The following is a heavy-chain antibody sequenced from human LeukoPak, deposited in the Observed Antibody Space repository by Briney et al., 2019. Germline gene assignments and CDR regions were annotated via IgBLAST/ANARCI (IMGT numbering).Heavy chain of an antibody. V-gene: IGHV1-46*01. Sequence: ASVKVSCKASGYTFTSYYMHWVRQAPGQGLEWMGIINPSGGSTSYAQKFQGRVAMTRDTSTSTVYMELSSLRSEDTAVYYCARDFAYCTNGVCYSFDYWGQGTLVTVSS. CDR1: GYTFTSYY. J-gene: IGHJ4*02. CDR2: INPSGGST. CDR3: ARDFAYCTNGVCYSFDY. D-gene: IGHD2-8*01.